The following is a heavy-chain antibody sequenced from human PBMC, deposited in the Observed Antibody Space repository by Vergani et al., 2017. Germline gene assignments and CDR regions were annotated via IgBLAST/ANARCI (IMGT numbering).Heavy chain of an antibody. V-gene: IGHV1-69*09. CDR2: NIPILGIA. J-gene: IGHJ4*02. CDR3: ASPQGMYYYYSSGYYDY. D-gene: IGHD3-22*01. Sequence: QVQLVQSGAEVKKPGASVKVSCKASGYTFTSYYMHWVRQAPGQGLEWMGRNIPILGIANDAQKFQGRVTITADKSTGTAYMELSSLRSEDTAVYYCASPQGMYYYYSSGYYDYWGQGTLVTVSS. CDR1: GYTFTSYY.